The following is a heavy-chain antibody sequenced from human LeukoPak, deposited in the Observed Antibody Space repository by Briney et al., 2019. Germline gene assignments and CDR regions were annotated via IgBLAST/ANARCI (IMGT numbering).Heavy chain of an antibody. CDR1: GFTFSSYG. CDR3: AKNNWNDMPFVDY. Sequence: PGGSLRLSCAASGFTFSSYGMHWVRQAPGKGLEWVAVISYDGSNKYYADSVKGRFTISRDNSKNTLYLQMNSLRAEDTAVYYCAKNNWNDMPFVDYWGQGTLVTVSS. V-gene: IGHV3-30*18. J-gene: IGHJ4*02. D-gene: IGHD1-20*01. CDR2: ISYDGSNK.